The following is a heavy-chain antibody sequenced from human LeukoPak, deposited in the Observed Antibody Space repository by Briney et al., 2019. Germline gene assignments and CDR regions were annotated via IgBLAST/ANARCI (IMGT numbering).Heavy chain of an antibody. CDR2: IYYSGST. J-gene: IGHJ5*02. V-gene: IGHV4-59*08. CDR3: ARHRITIFGVGNNWFDP. Sequence: PSETLSLTCTVSGGSISSYYWSWIRQPPGKGLEWIGYIYYSGSTNYNPSLKSRVTISVDTSKNQFSLKLSSVTAADTAVYYCARHRITIFGVGNNWFDPWGQGTLVTVSS. D-gene: IGHD3-3*01. CDR1: GGSISSYY.